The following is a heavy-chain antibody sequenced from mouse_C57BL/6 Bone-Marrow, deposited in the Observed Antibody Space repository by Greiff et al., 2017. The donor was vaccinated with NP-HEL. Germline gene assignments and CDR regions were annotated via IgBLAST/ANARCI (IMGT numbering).Heavy chain of an antibody. J-gene: IGHJ2*01. CDR1: GYAFTNYL. Sequence: VKLMESGAELVRPGPSVKVSCKASGYAFTNYLIEWVKQRPGQGLEWIGVINPGSGGTNYNEKFKGKATLTADKSSSTAYMQLSSLTSEDSAVYFCARSGITTKCHFDYWGQGTTLTVSS. V-gene: IGHV1-54*01. D-gene: IGHD2-4*01. CDR2: INPGSGGT. CDR3: ARSGITTKCHFDY.